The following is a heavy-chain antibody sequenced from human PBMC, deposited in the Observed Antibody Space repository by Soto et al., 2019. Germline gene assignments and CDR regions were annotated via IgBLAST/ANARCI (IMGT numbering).Heavy chain of an antibody. CDR2: ISAYNGNT. CDR1: GYTFTSYR. Sequence: ASVKVSCKASGYTFTSYRISWVRQAPGQGLEWMGWISAYNGNTNYAQKLQGRVTMTTDASTSTAYMELRSLRSDDTAVYYCARALYYYDSSGHHEAFDIWGQGTMVTV. CDR3: ARALYYYDSSGHHEAFDI. V-gene: IGHV1-18*04. J-gene: IGHJ3*02. D-gene: IGHD3-22*01.